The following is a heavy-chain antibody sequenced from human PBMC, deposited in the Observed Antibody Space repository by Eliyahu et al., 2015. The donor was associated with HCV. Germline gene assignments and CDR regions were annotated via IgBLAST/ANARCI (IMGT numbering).Heavy chain of an antibody. Sequence: QVQLVESGGGVVQPGXSLRXACATXGXXFXYYGMYWVRXAPGKGLEWVGFIRYDGSHKYYADSLRGRFIISRDNSKKTLYLQMSNLGAEDTAMYYCAKPTANSWTQYSAFEIWGQGTMVTVSS. CDR3: AKPTANSWTQYSAFEI. D-gene: IGHD3/OR15-3a*01. CDR2: IRYDGSHK. V-gene: IGHV3-30*02. CDR1: GXXFXYYG. J-gene: IGHJ3*02.